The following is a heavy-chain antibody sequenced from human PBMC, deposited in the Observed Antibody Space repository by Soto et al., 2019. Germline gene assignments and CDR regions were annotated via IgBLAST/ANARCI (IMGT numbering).Heavy chain of an antibody. CDR3: ARDDGYYRLYDY. J-gene: IGHJ4*02. Sequence: QVRLQESGPGLVKPSQTLSLTCTVSGGSISSGDYFWSWVRQPPGKGLEWIGYIYYTGRTYYNPAFKSRINSTLDSSKNQFSLKVSSVTAADTAVYFCARDDGYYRLYDYWGQETLVTVSS. V-gene: IGHV4-30-4*01. D-gene: IGHD3-3*01. CDR2: IYYTGRT. CDR1: GGSISSGDYF.